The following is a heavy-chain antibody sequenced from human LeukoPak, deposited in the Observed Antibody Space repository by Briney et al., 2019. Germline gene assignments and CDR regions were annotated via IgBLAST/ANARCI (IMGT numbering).Heavy chain of an antibody. Sequence: PGGSLRLSCAASGFTFSSYWMHWVRQAPGKGLVWVSRINTDGSSTNYADSVKGRFTISIYNAKNTLYLQMNSLSDEDTAVYYCVPLGGYCSGGSCYHWGQGTLVTVSS. D-gene: IGHD2-15*01. CDR3: VPLGGYCSGGSCYH. J-gene: IGHJ5*02. CDR1: GFTFSSYW. CDR2: INTDGSST. V-gene: IGHV3-74*01.